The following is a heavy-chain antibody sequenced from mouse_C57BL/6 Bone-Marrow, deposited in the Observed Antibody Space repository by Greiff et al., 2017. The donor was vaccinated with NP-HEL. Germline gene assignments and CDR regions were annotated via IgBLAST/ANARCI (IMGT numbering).Heavy chain of an antibody. Sequence: EVLLVESGGGLVKPGGSLKLSCAASGFTFSSYAMPWVRQTPEKRLEWVATISAGGSYTYYPDNVKGRFTISRDNAKNTLYLQMSHLTSEDTAMYYCARNDGYPPWFAYWGQGTLVTVSA. V-gene: IGHV5-4*01. J-gene: IGHJ3*01. CDR2: ISAGGSYT. CDR1: GFTFSSYA. CDR3: ARNDGYPPWFAY. D-gene: IGHD2-3*01.